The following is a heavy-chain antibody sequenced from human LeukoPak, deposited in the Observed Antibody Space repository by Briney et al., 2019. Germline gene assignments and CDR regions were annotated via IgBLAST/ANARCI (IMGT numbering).Heavy chain of an antibody. J-gene: IGHJ4*02. D-gene: IGHD4-17*01. Sequence: GASVKVSFKASGYSFTSYSVYWVRQAPGQGPECMGVINPRGGNTGYAQKFQGRVTMTRDTSTTTVYMELSSLRSEDTAVYYCARVAYGDYNYFDYWGQGTLVTVSS. CDR1: GYSFTSYS. CDR3: ARVAYGDYNYFDY. V-gene: IGHV1-46*03. CDR2: INPRGGNT.